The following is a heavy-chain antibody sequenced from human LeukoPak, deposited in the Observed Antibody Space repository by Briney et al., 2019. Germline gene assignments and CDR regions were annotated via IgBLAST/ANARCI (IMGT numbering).Heavy chain of an antibody. CDR3: ARETPIYGRANDY. CDR1: GFTVSSNY. Sequence: PGGSLRLSCAASGFTVSSNYMSWVRQAPGKGLEWVSVIYSGGSTYYADSVKGRFTISRDNSKNTLYLQMNSLRAEDTALYYCARETPIYGRANDYWGQGTLVTVSS. D-gene: IGHD2/OR15-2a*01. V-gene: IGHV3-66*01. CDR2: IYSGGST. J-gene: IGHJ4*02.